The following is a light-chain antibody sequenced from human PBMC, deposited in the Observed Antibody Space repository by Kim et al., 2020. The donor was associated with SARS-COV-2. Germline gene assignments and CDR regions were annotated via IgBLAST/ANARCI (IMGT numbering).Light chain of an antibody. CDR2: EVN. CDR1: SSDVGSYNL. CDR3: CSYASSTALV. V-gene: IGLV2-23*02. Sequence: GQSITISCTGTSSDVGSYNLVSWYQQHPGKAPKLLIYEVNRRPSGVSDRFSGSKSDNTASLTVSGLQAEDEADYYCCSYASSTALVFGGGTKVTVL. J-gene: IGLJ2*01.